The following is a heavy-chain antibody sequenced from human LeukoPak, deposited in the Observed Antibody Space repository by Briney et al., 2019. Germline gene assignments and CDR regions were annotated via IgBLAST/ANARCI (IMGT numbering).Heavy chain of an antibody. Sequence: SETLSLTCAVSGGSISSGGYSWSWIRQPPGKGLEWIGYIYHSGSTYYNPSLKSRVTISVDRSKNQFSLKLSSVTAADTAVYYCARESGYSSGWYAAFFDYWGQGTLVTVSS. J-gene: IGHJ4*02. CDR3: ARESGYSSGWYAAFFDY. CDR2: IYHSGST. V-gene: IGHV4-30-2*01. D-gene: IGHD6-19*01. CDR1: GGSISSGGYS.